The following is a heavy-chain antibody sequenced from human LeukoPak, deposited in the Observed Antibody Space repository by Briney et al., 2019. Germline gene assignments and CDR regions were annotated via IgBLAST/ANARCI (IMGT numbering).Heavy chain of an antibody. CDR3: ARDHDAYGPHGY. Sequence: GGSLRLSCAASGFTFSSHEMTWVRQAPGKGLEWVSYISSSGSSTDYADSVKGRFTISRDNAKNSLYLQLNSLRADDSAVYYCARDHDAYGPHGYWGQGTLVTVSS. V-gene: IGHV3-48*03. CDR1: GFTFSSHE. CDR2: ISSSGSST. D-gene: IGHD3-10*01. J-gene: IGHJ4*02.